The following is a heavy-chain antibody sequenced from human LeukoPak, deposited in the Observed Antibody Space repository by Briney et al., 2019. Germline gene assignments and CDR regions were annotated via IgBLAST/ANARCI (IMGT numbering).Heavy chain of an antibody. CDR3: VRDWEGFNFDI. V-gene: IGHV4-59*02. J-gene: IGHJ3*02. Sequence: SETLSLTCTVSGGSVRSYYWSWIRQPPGEGLEWIAYIHNSGGTNYNPSLKSRVTISVDTSKNQFSLKLRSVTAADTAVYYCVRDWEGFNFDIWGQGTMVTVSS. CDR2: IHNSGGT. CDR1: GGSVRSYY. D-gene: IGHD1-26*01.